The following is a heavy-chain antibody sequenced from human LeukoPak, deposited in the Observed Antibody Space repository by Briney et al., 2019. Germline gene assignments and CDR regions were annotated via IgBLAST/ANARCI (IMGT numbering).Heavy chain of an antibody. CDR1: GYTFTGYY. D-gene: IGHD6-19*01. V-gene: IGHV1-2*06. CDR3: AXXXXXXSXGWXFHXY. Sequence: ASVKVSCKASGYTFTGYYMHWVRQAPGQGLEWMGRINPNSGGTNYAQELQGRVTMTRDTSISTAYMELSRLRSDDTAVYYCAXXXXXXSXGWXFHXYWGQGTLVXXSX. CDR2: INPNSGGT. J-gene: IGHJ4*02.